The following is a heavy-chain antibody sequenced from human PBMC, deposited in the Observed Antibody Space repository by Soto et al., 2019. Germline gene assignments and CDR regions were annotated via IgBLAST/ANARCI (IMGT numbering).Heavy chain of an antibody. CDR2: IYPGDSDT. CDR3: ATSSIAAQGQLYYGMDV. D-gene: IGHD6-6*01. Sequence: PGESLKISCKGSGYSFTSYWIVWVRQMPGKGLEWMGIIYPGDSDTRYSPSFQGQVTISADKSISTAYLQWSSLKASDTAMYYCATSSIAAQGQLYYGMDVWGQGTTVTVSS. J-gene: IGHJ6*02. V-gene: IGHV5-51*01. CDR1: GYSFTSYW.